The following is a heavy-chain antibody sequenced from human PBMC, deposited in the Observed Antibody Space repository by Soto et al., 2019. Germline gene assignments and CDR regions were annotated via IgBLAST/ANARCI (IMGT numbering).Heavy chain of an antibody. CDR3: ARDGAVAGYFDY. CDR1: GGSVSDKTYY. J-gene: IGHJ4*02. Sequence: SETLSLTCSVSGGSVSDKTYYWSWIRQPPGKRLEWIGYVYYSGTTNYNPSLKSRVTISVDLSKNRFSLKLSSVTAADTAVYYCARDGAVAGYFDYWGQGTLVTVSS. D-gene: IGHD6-19*01. V-gene: IGHV4-61*01. CDR2: VYYSGTT.